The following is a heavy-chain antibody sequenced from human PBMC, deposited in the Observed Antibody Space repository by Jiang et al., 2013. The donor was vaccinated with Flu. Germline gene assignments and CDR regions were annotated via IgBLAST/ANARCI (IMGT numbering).Heavy chain of an antibody. D-gene: IGHD2-8*02. V-gene: IGHV5-51*01. Sequence: CGAEVKKPGESLKISCKGSGYSLSSYWIGWVRQKPGKGLEWMGIIYPGDSDTRYSPSFQGQVTISADKSINTAYLQWSSLKASDTAMYYCARPGTGTYYWPFDYSGPGNPWSPSPQ. CDR3: ARPGTGTYYWPFDY. J-gene: IGHJ4*02. CDR1: GYSLSSYW. CDR2: IYPGDSDT.